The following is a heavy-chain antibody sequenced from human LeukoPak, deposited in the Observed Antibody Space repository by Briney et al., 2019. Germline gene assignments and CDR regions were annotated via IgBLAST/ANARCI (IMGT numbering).Heavy chain of an antibody. V-gene: IGHV3-48*01. J-gene: IGHJ4*02. CDR2: IGISSGNT. D-gene: IGHD2-2*01. Sequence: GGSLRLSCAASGFTFSSYSMKWVRRAPGKGVEWISYIGISSGNTKYADSVKGRFTISGDKAKNSVYLQMNSLRVEDTAVYYCARDTKYAFDNWGQGTLVTVSS. CDR1: GFTFSSYS. CDR3: ARDTKYAFDN.